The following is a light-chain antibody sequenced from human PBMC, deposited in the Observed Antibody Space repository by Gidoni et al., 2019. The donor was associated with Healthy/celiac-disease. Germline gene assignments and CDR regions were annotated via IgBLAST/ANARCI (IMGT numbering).Light chain of an antibody. Sequence: DIQMTQSPSSLSASVGDRVTITCRASQTISSYLNWYQQKPGKAPKLLIYAASSLQSGVPSRFSGSGSGTDFTHTISSLQPEDFATYYCQQSYSTPRDTFXQXTKLXIK. CDR1: QTISSY. J-gene: IGKJ2*01. CDR3: QQSYSTPRDT. CDR2: AAS. V-gene: IGKV1-39*01.